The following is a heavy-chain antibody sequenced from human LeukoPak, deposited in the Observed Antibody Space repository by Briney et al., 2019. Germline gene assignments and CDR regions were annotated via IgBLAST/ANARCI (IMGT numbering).Heavy chain of an antibody. CDR3: ARVFRKYSSGWYTHDAFDI. CDR2: INPNSGGT. Sequence: ASVKVSCKASGYTFTGYYMHWVRQAPGQGLEWMGRINPNSGGTNYAQKFQGRVTMTRDTSISTAYMELSRLRSDDTAVYYCARVFRKYSSGWYTHDAFDIWGQGTMVTVSS. CDR1: GYTFTGYY. J-gene: IGHJ3*02. D-gene: IGHD6-19*01. V-gene: IGHV1-2*06.